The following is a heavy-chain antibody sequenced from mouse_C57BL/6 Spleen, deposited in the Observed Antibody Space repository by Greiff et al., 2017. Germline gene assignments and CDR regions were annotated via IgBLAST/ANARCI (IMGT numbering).Heavy chain of an antibody. J-gene: IGHJ4*01. CDR1: GYTFTTYP. Sequence: VKLQESGAELVKPGASVKMSCKASGYTFTTYPIEWMKQKHGQSLEWIGNFHPNNDDTKYNEKFKGKATLTVEKSSSTVYLELSRLTSDDSAVYYLARLERGAMDYWGQGTSVTVSS. CDR2: FHPNNDDT. V-gene: IGHV1-47*01. CDR3: ARLERGAMDY.